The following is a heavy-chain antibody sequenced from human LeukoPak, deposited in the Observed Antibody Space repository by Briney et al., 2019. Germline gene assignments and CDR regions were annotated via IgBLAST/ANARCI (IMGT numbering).Heavy chain of an antibody. V-gene: IGHV1-2*02. J-gene: IGHJ3*02. D-gene: IGHD3-10*01. Sequence: ASVKVSCKASGYTFIDYYIHWVRQAPGQGLECLGWINPKGGGTRYAQRFQDRVTMTRDASISTAYMELSSLRSDDTAVYYCVRVTGVGWGDTFDIWGQGTLATVSS. CDR3: VRVTGVGWGDTFDI. CDR2: INPKGGGT. CDR1: GYTFIDYY.